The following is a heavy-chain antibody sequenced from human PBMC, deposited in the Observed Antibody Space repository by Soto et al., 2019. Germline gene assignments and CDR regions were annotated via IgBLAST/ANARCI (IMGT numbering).Heavy chain of an antibody. V-gene: IGHV1-69*04. CDR3: AKDYDFWSASVNPYFDS. CDR2: IIPILGIA. J-gene: IGHJ4*02. Sequence: GASVKVSCKASGGTFSSYTISWVRQAPGQGLEWMGRIIPILGIANYAQKFQGRVTITADKSTSTAYMELSSLRSEDTAVYYCAKDYDFWSASVNPYFDSWGLGTLVTVSS. D-gene: IGHD3-3*01. CDR1: GGTFSSYT.